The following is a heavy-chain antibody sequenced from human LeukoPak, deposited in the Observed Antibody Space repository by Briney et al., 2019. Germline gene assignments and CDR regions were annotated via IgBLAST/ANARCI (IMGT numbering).Heavy chain of an antibody. CDR2: ISYDGSNK. D-gene: IGHD2-2*01. Sequence: PGGSLRLSCAASGFTFSSYAMHWVRQAPGKGLEWVAVISYDGSNKYYADSVKGRFTISRDNSKNTLYLQMNSLRAEDTAVYYCARAKYQLLLGMMMMVDYWGQGTLVTVSS. CDR3: ARAKYQLLLGMMMMVDY. J-gene: IGHJ4*02. CDR1: GFTFSSYA. V-gene: IGHV3-30*04.